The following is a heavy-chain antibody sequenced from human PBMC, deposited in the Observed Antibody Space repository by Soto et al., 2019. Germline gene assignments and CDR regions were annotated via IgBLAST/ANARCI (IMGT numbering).Heavy chain of an antibody. V-gene: IGHV4-59*01. CDR3: ARGYYGSGSYYIVLDY. D-gene: IGHD3-10*01. Sequence: SETLSLTCSVSGGSISSYYWSWIRQPPGKGLEWIGYIYYSGSINYNPSLKSRVTISVDTSENQFSLKLSSVTAADTAVYYCARGYYGSGSYYIVLDYWGQGTLVTVSS. CDR1: GGSISSYY. J-gene: IGHJ4*02. CDR2: IYYSGSI.